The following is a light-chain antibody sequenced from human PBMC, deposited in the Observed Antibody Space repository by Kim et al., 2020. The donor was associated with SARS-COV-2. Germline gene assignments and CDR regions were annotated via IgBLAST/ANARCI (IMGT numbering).Light chain of an antibody. V-gene: IGLV2-14*03. J-gene: IGLJ1*01. CDR3: SSYTSSTTLYV. CDR1: SSDVGTYNY. CDR2: DVS. Sequence: QSITISCTGSSSDVGTYNYVSWYQLHPGKAPKLMIYDVSKRPSGVSNRFSGSKSGNTASLTISGLQAEDEADYYCSSYTSSTTLYVFGTGTKVTVL.